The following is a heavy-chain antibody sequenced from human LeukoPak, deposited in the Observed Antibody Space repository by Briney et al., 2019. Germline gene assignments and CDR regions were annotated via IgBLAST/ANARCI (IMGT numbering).Heavy chain of an antibody. J-gene: IGHJ1*01. D-gene: IGHD6-13*01. CDR2: IKQDGSEK. CDR1: GFTFSSYW. CDR3: ARAPDSSSSNAWEYFQH. V-gene: IGHV3-7*01. Sequence: HPGGSLRLSCAASGFTFSSYWMSWVRQAPGKGLEWVANIKQDGSEKYYVDSVKGRFTISRDNAKNSLYLQMNSLRAEDTAVYYCARAPDSSSSNAWEYFQHWGQGTLVTVSS.